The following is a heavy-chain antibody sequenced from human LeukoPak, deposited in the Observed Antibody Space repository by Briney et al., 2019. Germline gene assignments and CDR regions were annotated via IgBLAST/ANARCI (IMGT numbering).Heavy chain of an antibody. CDR2: ISGSGGST. J-gene: IGHJ4*02. CDR1: RFTFSTYG. V-gene: IGHV3-23*01. Sequence: GGSLRLSCAASRFTFSTYGMSWVRQAPGKGLEWVSSISGSGGSTNYADSVKGRFTISRDNSKNTLYLQMNSLRDEDTAVYYCAKSPYYDSSGYYREYYFDFWAREPWSPSPQ. D-gene: IGHD3-22*01. CDR3: AKSPYYDSSGYYREYYFDF.